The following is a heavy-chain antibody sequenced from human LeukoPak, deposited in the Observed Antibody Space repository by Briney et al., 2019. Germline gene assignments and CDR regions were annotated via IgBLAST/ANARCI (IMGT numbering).Heavy chain of an antibody. V-gene: IGHV3-7*03. J-gene: IGHJ3*02. CDR2: IKQDGSEK. D-gene: IGHD3-3*01. Sequence: GGSLRLSCAASGFTFSSYWMSWVRQAPGKGLEWVANIKQDGSEKYYVDSVKGRFTISRDNAKNSLYLQMNSLRSEDTAVYYCARVAYYDFWSGYSNAFDIWGQGTMVTVSS. CDR1: GFTFSSYW. CDR3: ARVAYYDFWSGYSNAFDI.